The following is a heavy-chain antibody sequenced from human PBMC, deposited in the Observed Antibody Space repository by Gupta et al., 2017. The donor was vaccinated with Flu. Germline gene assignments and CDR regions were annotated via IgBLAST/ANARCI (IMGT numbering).Heavy chain of an antibody. D-gene: IGHD1-26*01. CDR1: GFTFSNYW. CDR2: SNSVGSST. V-gene: IGHV3-74*01. Sequence: EVQLVESGGGLVQPRGSLRIPCAASGFTFSNYWMHWVRQGPWKGLVWVSRSNSVGSSTTYADSMKGRFTVSRDDVKNTLYLQMNSLRAEDTAVYYCVADGRGTYLVYWGQGTLVSVSS. CDR3: VADGRGTYLVY. J-gene: IGHJ4*02.